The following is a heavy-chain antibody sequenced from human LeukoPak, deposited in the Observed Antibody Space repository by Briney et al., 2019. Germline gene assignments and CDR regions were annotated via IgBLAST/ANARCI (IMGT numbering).Heavy chain of an antibody. J-gene: IGHJ5*02. CDR3: ARGAYSGYDSVSYWFDP. D-gene: IGHD5-12*01. V-gene: IGHV1-69*04. CDR1: GGTFSSYA. CDR2: IIPILGIA. Sequence: ASVKVSCKASGGTFSSYAISWVRQAPGQGLEWMGRIIPILGIANYAQKFLGRVTITADKSTSTAYMELSSLRSEDTAVYYCARGAYSGYDSVSYWFDPWGQGTLVTVSS.